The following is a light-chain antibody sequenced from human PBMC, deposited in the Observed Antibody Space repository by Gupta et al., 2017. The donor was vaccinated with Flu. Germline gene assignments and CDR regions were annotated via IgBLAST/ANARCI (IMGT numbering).Light chain of an antibody. CDR3: SSYARTNTVVV. CDR1: SSDIGSSDY. J-gene: IGLJ2*01. CDR2: EVS. Sequence: SALTQPASVSGSPGQSIAISCTGSSSDIGSSDYVSWYQQPPGKAPKLILFEVSRRPGGISDRFSGSKSGDTASLTISGLLAEDEAFYYCSSYARTNTVVVFGGGTKLTVL. V-gene: IGLV2-14*03.